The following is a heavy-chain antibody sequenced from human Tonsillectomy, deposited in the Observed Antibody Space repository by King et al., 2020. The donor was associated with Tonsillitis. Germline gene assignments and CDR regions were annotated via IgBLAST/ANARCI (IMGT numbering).Heavy chain of an antibody. Sequence: VQLVQSGTEVKKPGSSVKVSCKASGGTFSSDAINWVRQAPGQGLEWMGRIIPILGITNYAQEFQGRVTITADRSSSTAYLELISLRSDDTAVYYCASDDYGGNSNWGQGTLVTVSS. D-gene: IGHD4-23*01. CDR2: IIPILGIT. CDR3: ASDDYGGNSN. CDR1: GGTFSSDA. V-gene: IGHV1-69*04. J-gene: IGHJ4*02.